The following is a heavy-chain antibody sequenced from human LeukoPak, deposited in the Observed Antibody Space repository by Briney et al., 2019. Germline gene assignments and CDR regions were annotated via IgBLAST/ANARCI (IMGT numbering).Heavy chain of an antibody. J-gene: IGHJ4*02. CDR1: GFTFSSYG. CDR2: IWYDGSNK. Sequence: GGCLRLSCAASGFTFSSYGMHWVRQAPGKGLEWVAVIWYDGSNKYYADSVKGRFTISRDNSKNTLYLQMNSLRAEDTAAYYCARERSALSIAVAGRAFDYWGQGTLVTVSS. D-gene: IGHD6-19*01. CDR3: ARERSALSIAVAGRAFDY. V-gene: IGHV3-33*01.